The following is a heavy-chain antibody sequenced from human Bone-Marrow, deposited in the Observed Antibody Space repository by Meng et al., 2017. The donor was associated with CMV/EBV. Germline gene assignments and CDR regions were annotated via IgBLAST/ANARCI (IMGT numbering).Heavy chain of an antibody. V-gene: IGHV3-15*01. CDR1: GFTFSNAW. D-gene: IGHD1-26*01. Sequence: GESLKISCAASGFTFSNAWMSWVRQAPGKGLEWVGRIKSKTDGGTTDYAAPVKGRFPISRDDSKNTLYLQMNSLKTEYTAVYYCTTGRDGAGRWGFDYWGQGTLVTVSS. CDR3: TTGRDGAGRWGFDY. CDR2: IKSKTDGGTT. J-gene: IGHJ4*02.